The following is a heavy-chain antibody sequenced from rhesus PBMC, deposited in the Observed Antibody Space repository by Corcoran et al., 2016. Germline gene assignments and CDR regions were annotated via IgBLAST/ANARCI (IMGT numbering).Heavy chain of an antibody. D-gene: IGHD5-24*01. CDR2: SSGSRGST. CDR3: AREEWVPYYFDY. Sequence: QVQLQESGPGLVKPSETLSLTCAVSGGSFSGYYWVWIRQPPGKGLEWIGDSSGSRGSTAHNPSRKSQVTISTDPSKNQSSLKLSSVTAADTAVYYCAREEWVPYYFDYWGQGVLVTVSS. J-gene: IGHJ4*01. V-gene: IGHV4-165*01. CDR1: GGSFSGYY.